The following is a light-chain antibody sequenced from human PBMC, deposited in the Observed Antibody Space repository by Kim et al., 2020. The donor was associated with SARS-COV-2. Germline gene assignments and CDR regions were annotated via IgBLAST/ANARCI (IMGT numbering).Light chain of an antibody. J-gene: IGLJ1*01. CDR1: SSNIGSNT. CDR3: AAWDDSLNGV. V-gene: IGLV1-44*01. CDR2: SNN. Sequence: ELTQPPSASGTPGQRVTISCSGSSSNIGSNTVNWYQQLPGTAPKLLIYSNNQRPSGVPDRFSGSKSGTSASLAISELQSEDEADYYCAAWDDSLNGVFGTGTKVTVL.